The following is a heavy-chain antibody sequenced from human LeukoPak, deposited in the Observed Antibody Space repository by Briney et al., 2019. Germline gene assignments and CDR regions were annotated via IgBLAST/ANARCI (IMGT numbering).Heavy chain of an antibody. CDR1: GFSFSSYA. J-gene: IGHJ4*02. Sequence: PGGSLRLSCAASGFSFSSYAMSWVRQAPGKGLEWVSAISGSGGGTYYADSVKGRFTISRDNSKNTLYLQMNSLRAEDTAVYYCAKDLALGIVVVPAAPFDYWGQGTLVTVSS. CDR3: AKDLALGIVVVPAAPFDY. CDR2: ISGSGGGT. D-gene: IGHD2-2*03. V-gene: IGHV3-23*01.